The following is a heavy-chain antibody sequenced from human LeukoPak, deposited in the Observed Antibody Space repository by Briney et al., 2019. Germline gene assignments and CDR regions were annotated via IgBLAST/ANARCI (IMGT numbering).Heavy chain of an antibody. CDR3: ARMLKADCSGGSCYSGWFDP. CDR1: GGSISSSSYY. J-gene: IGHJ5*02. CDR2: IYYSGNT. Sequence: SETLSLTCTVSGGSISSSSYYWGWIRQPPGKGLEWFGRIYYSGNTYYNPSLKSRVTISVDTSKNQFSLKLSSVTAADTAVYYCARMLKADCSGGSCYSGWFDPWGQGTLVTVSS. D-gene: IGHD2-15*01. V-gene: IGHV4-39*01.